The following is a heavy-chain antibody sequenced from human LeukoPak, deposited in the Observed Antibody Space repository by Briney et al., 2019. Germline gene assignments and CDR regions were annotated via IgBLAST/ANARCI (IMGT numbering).Heavy chain of an antibody. D-gene: IGHD3-10*01. CDR3: ASYGSGSAFDP. J-gene: IGHJ5*02. CDR1: GGSFSGYY. V-gene: IGHV4-34*01. Sequence: SETLSLTCAVYGGSFSGYYWSWIRQPPGKGLEWIGEINHSGSTNYNPSLKSRVTISVDTSKNQFSLKLSSVTAADTAVYYCASYGSGSAFDPWGQGTLVTVSS. CDR2: INHSGST.